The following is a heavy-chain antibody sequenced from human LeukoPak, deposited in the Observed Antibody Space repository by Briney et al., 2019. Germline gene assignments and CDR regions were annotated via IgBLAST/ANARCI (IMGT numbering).Heavy chain of an antibody. V-gene: IGHV5-51*01. CDR3: ARLNYDFWSGYYPYYYGMDV. Sequence: GESLKISCQGSGYSFTSYWIGWVRQMPGKGLEWMGIIYPGDSDTRYSPSFQGQVTISADKSISTAYLQWSSLKASDTAMYYCARLNYDFWSGYYPYYYGMDVWGQGTTVTVSS. J-gene: IGHJ6*02. CDR1: GYSFTSYW. D-gene: IGHD3-3*01. CDR2: IYPGDSDT.